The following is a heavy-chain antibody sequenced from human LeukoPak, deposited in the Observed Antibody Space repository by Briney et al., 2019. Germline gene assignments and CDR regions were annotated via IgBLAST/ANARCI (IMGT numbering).Heavy chain of an antibody. J-gene: IGHJ4*02. Sequence: GGSLRLSCAASGFTFSNAWMSWVRQAPGKGLEWVGRIKSKTDGGTTDYAAPVKGRFTISRDDSKNTLYLQMNSLKTEDTAVYYCSTEHDGDYPPRDYWGQGTLVTVSS. CDR3: STEHDGDYPPRDY. D-gene: IGHD4-17*01. CDR2: IKSKTDGGTT. CDR1: GFTFSNAW. V-gene: IGHV3-15*01.